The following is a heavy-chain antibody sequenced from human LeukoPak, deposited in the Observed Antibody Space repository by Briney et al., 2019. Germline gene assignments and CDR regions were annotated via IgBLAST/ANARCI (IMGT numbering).Heavy chain of an antibody. Sequence: SETLSLTCAVYGGSFSGYYWSWIRQPPGKGLEWIGEINHSGSTNYNPSLKSRVTISVDTSKNQFSLKLSSVTAADTAVYYCARLWFGELSVYYYYYMDVWGKGTTVTISS. CDR2: INHSGST. J-gene: IGHJ6*03. CDR3: ARLWFGELSVYYYYYMDV. CDR1: GGSFSGYY. D-gene: IGHD3-10*01. V-gene: IGHV4-34*01.